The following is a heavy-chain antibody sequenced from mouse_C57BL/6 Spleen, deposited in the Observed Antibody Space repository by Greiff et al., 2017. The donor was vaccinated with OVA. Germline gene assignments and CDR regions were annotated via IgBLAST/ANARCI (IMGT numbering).Heavy chain of an antibody. CDR2: INPSSGYT. J-gene: IGHJ2*01. Sequence: QVQLKESGAELARPGASVKMSCKASGYTFTSYTMHWVKQRPGQGLEWIGYINPSSGYTKYNQKFKDKATLTADKSSSTAYMQLSSLTSEDSAVYYCARDYYGSSHYFDYWGQGTTLTVSS. CDR3: ARDYYGSSHYFDY. V-gene: IGHV1-4*01. CDR1: GYTFTSYT. D-gene: IGHD1-1*01.